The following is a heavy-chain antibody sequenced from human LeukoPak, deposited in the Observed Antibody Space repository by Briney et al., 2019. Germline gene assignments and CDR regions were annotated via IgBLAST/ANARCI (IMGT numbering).Heavy chain of an antibody. J-gene: IGHJ3*01. CDR1: GFTVSSNY. V-gene: IGHV3-53*01. D-gene: IGHD3-10*01. CDR3: ARERGSGSYYKGGFDV. CDR2: IYTGGST. Sequence: GGSLRLSCAASGFTVSSNYMSWVRQAPGKGLEWVSLIYTGGSTYYADSVKGRFTISRDNSKNTLYLQMNSLRVADTAVYYCARERGSGSYYKGGFDVWGQGTMVTVSS.